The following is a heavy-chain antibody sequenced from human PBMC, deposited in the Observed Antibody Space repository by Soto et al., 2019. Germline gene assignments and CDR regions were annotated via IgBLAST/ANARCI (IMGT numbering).Heavy chain of an antibody. D-gene: IGHD3-10*01. CDR1: GGSISSSSYY. CDR2: FHYGGST. CDR3: SRSPGDWAPCDD. V-gene: IGHV4-39*01. Sequence: QLQLQESGPGLVKPSETLSLTCTVSGGSISSSSYYWGWIRQPPGKGLEWIGSFHYGGSTYYNPSLADRATISVDTSQHDFTRQLGSVPAAATAVYYCSRSPGDWAPCDDWGQGTLVTVSS. J-gene: IGHJ4*02.